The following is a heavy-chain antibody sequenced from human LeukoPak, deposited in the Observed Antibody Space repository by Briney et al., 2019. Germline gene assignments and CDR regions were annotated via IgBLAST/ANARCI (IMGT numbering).Heavy chain of an antibody. V-gene: IGHV4-34*01. CDR2: INHSGST. J-gene: IGHJ4*02. CDR1: GGSFSGYY. CDR3: ARGRNSYGRARTYYFDY. Sequence: SETLSLTCAVYGGSFSGYYWSWIRQPPGKGLDWIGEINHSGSTNYNPSLKSRVTISVDTSKNQFSLKLSSVTAADTAVYYCARGRNSYGRARTYYFDYWGQGTLVTVSS. D-gene: IGHD5-18*01.